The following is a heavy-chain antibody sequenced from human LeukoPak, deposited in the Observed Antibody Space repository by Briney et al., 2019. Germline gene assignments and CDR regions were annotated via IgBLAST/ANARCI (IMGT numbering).Heavy chain of an antibody. V-gene: IGHV3-30*03. CDR1: GFTVSSNY. J-gene: IGHJ6*03. CDR2: TSYDGSKK. D-gene: IGHD5-18*01. Sequence: GGSLRLSCAASGFTVSSNYMTWVRQAPGKGLEWVAVTSYDGSKKDYADSVKGRFTISRDNSKNTLYLQMNSLRAEDTAVYYCARTTEGGYSYGYFYYYYMDVWGKGTTVTVSS. CDR3: ARTTEGGYSYGYFYYYYMDV.